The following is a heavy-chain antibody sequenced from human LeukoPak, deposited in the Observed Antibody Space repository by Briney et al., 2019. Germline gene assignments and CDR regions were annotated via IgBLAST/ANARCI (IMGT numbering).Heavy chain of an antibody. CDR3: ARHQGGMDV. CDR1: GYTFTTYW. J-gene: IGHJ6*02. V-gene: IGHV5-51*01. Sequence: GESLKISYKASGYTFTTYWVAWVRQMPGKGLEWMGMISPGDFDTRYTPSFKGQVTISADKSISTAYLQWSSLKASDTAIYYCARHQGGMDVWGQGTTVTVSS. CDR2: ISPGDFDT.